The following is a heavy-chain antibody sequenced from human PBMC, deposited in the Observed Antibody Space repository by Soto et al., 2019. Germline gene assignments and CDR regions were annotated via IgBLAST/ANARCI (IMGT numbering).Heavy chain of an antibody. CDR2: INPSGGST. D-gene: IGHD5-12*01. V-gene: IGHV1-46*01. CDR3: APVVATITPPENY. CDR1: GYTFTSYY. J-gene: IGHJ4*02. Sequence: QVQLVQSGAEVKKPGASVKVSCKASGYTFTSYYMHWVRQAPGQGLEWMGIINPSGGSTSYAQKCQGGVTMTRDTSTSTVYMQLSSLRSEDTAVYYCAPVVATITPPENYGGQGTLVTASS.